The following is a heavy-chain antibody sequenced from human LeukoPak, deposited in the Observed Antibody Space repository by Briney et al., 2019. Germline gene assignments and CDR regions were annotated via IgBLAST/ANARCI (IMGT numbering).Heavy chain of an antibody. J-gene: IGHJ6*03. CDR2: ISYDGSNK. V-gene: IGHV3-30*18. CDR3: ANLHEGYSGYDFGYYMDV. Sequence: GGSLRLSCAASGFTFSRYGMHWVRQTPGKGLEWVAVISYDGSNKYYADSVKGRFTISRDNSKNTLYLQMNSLRAEDTAVYYCANLHEGYSGYDFGYYMDVWGKGTTVTVSS. CDR1: GFTFSRYG. D-gene: IGHD5-12*01.